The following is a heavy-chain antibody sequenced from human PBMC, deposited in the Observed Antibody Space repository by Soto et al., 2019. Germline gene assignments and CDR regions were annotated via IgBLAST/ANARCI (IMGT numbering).Heavy chain of an antibody. CDR3: AREQTYIAVAGKAFDP. CDR1: GYTFTSYY. CDR2: INPSGGST. D-gene: IGHD6-19*01. V-gene: IGHV1-46*01. Sequence: ASVKVSCKASGYTFTSYYMHWVRQAPGQGLEWMGIINPSGGSTSYAQKFQGRVTMTRDTSTSTVYMELSSLRSEDTAVYYCAREQTYIAVAGKAFDPWGQGTLVTVS. J-gene: IGHJ5*02.